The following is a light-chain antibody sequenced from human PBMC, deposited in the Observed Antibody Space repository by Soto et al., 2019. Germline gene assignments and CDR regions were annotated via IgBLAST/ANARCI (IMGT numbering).Light chain of an antibody. CDR1: SSNIGNNA. CDR3: AAWDDSLNGVV. J-gene: IGLJ2*01. Sequence: QPVLTQPPSVSDAPRQRVTISCSGGSSNIGNNAVNWYQQLPGKAPKLLIYYDDLLPSGVSDRFSGSKSGTSASLAISGLQSEDEADYYCAAWDDSLNGVVFGGGTKLTVL. V-gene: IGLV1-36*01. CDR2: YDD.